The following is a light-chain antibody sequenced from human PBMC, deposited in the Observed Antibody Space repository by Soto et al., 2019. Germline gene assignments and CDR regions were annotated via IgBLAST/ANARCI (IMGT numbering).Light chain of an antibody. V-gene: IGLV2-14*01. CDR1: SSDVGGYNS. J-gene: IGLJ1*01. CDR3: SSYATGGSYV. Sequence: QPVLTQPASGSGSPGQSSAISCTGTSSDVGGYNSVSWYQQHPGKAPELLIYDVSNRPSGVSNRFSGSKSGNTASLTISGLQAEDEADYYCSSYATGGSYVFGTGTKVTVL. CDR2: DVS.